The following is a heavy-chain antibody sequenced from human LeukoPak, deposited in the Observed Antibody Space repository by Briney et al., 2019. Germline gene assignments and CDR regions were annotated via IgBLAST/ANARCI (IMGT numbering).Heavy chain of an antibody. CDR1: GFTFSSYW. V-gene: IGHV3-74*01. CDR2: INSDGSST. D-gene: IGHD3-16*01. CDR3: GKGGVSKAYHPVDY. J-gene: IGHJ4*02. Sequence: RTGGSLRLSCAASGFTFSSYWMHWVRQAPGKGLVWVSRINSDGSSTSYADSVEGRFTISRDNAKSTLYLQMNSLRAEDTAVYYRGKGGVSKAYHPVDYWGQGTLVTVSP.